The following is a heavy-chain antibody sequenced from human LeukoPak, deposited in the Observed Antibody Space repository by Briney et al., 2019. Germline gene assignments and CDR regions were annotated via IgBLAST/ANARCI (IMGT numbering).Heavy chain of an antibody. CDR1: GGSFSGYY. V-gene: IGHV4-34*01. CDR2: INHSGST. D-gene: IGHD3-10*01. CDR3: ARGPRGVGTWSNWFDP. J-gene: IGHJ5*02. Sequence: PSETLSLTCAVYGGSFSGYYWSWIRQPPGKGLEWIGEINHSGSTNYNPSLKSRVTISVDTSKNQFSLKLSSVTAADTAVYYCARGPRGVGTWSNWFDPWGQGTLVTVSS.